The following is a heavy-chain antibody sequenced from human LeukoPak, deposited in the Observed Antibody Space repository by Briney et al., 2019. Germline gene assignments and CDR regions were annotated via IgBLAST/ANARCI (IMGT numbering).Heavy chain of an antibody. Sequence: GGSLRLSCAASGFTFSSYAMHWVRQAPGKGLEWVAVISYDGSNKYYADSVKGRFTISRDNSKNTLYLQMNSLRAEDTAVYYCARDTAMAGGAFDIWGQGTMVTVSS. CDR1: GFTFSSYA. V-gene: IGHV3-30-3*01. CDR3: ARDTAMAGGAFDI. D-gene: IGHD5-18*01. J-gene: IGHJ3*02. CDR2: ISYDGSNK.